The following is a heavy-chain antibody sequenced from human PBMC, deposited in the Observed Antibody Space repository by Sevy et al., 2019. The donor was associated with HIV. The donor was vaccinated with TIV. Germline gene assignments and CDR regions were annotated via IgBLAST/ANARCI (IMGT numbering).Heavy chain of an antibody. CDR1: GFSISPYY. Sequence: SETLSLTCTVSGFSISPYYWAWIRQPPGKGLECIGFSRNTNYNPSLKTRVNTSVDTSKNQFSLKLSSVTAADTAIYYWARGGPNQQQLDYFDYWGQGTLVTVSS. V-gene: IGHV4-59*01. CDR3: ARGGPNQQQLDYFDY. J-gene: IGHJ4*02. D-gene: IGHD6-13*01. CDR2: SRNT.